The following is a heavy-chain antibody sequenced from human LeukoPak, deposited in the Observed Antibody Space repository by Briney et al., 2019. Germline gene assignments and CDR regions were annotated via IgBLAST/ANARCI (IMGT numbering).Heavy chain of an antibody. J-gene: IGHJ4*02. CDR1: GGSISSYY. CDR3: ARQTYYYDSSGYYYEGLPDY. Sequence: SETLSLTCTVSGGSISSYYWSWIRQPPGKGQEWIGYIYYSGSTNYNPSLKSRVTISVDTSKNQFSLKLSSVTAADTAVYYCARQTYYYDSSGYYYEGLPDYWGQGTLVTVSS. V-gene: IGHV4-59*08. CDR2: IYYSGST. D-gene: IGHD3-22*01.